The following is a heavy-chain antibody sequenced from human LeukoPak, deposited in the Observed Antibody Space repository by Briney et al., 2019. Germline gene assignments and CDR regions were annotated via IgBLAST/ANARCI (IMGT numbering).Heavy chain of an antibody. V-gene: IGHV3-23*01. CDR1: GFTFSSYA. Sequence: GGSLRLSCVASGFTFSSYAMGWVRQAPGKRPEWVSSLTDSGGTTYYVDSVKGRFTISRDSSKNTLYLHMNSLRADDTAVYYCARDPSGNLHFDYWGQGTLVTVSS. J-gene: IGHJ4*02. D-gene: IGHD6-25*01. CDR3: ARDPSGNLHFDY. CDR2: LTDSGGTT.